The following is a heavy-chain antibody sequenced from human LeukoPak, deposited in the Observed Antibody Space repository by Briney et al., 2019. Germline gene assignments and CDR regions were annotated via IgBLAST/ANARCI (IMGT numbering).Heavy chain of an antibody. J-gene: IGHJ5*02. Sequence: SVKVSCKASGYTFTTYGLSWVRQAPGQGLEWMGRIIPILGIANYAQKFQGRVTITADKSTSTAYMELSSLRSEDTAVYYCARGGYSSSSYWFDPWGQGTLVTVSS. D-gene: IGHD6-6*01. CDR3: ARGGYSSSSYWFDP. CDR1: GYTFTTYG. CDR2: IIPILGIA. V-gene: IGHV1-69*04.